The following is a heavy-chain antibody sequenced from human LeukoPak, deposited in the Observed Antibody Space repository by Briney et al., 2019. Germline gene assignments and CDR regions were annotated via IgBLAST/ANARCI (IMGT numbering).Heavy chain of an antibody. D-gene: IGHD3-22*01. J-gene: IGHJ4*02. V-gene: IGHV4-31*03. Sequence: SETLSLTCTVSGGSISSGGYYWSWIRQHPGEGLEWIGYIYYSGSTYYNPSLKSRVTISVDTSKNQFSLKLSSVTAADTAVYYCARVSAEDYYDSSGYQNFDYWGQGTLVTVSS. CDR1: GGSISSGGYY. CDR3: ARVSAEDYYDSSGYQNFDY. CDR2: IYYSGST.